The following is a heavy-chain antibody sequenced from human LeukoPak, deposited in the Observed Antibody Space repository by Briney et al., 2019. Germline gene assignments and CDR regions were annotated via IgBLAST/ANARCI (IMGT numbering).Heavy chain of an antibody. V-gene: IGHV5-51*01. Sequence: GESLKISCKGSGYSFTSYWIGWVRQMPGKGLEWMGIIYPGDSDTRYSPSFQGQVTISADKSISTAYLQWSSLKASDTAMYYCASSGGYCSSTSCQGAFDIWGQGTMVTVSS. D-gene: IGHD2-2*01. CDR2: IYPGDSDT. CDR1: GYSFTSYW. CDR3: ASSGGYCSSTSCQGAFDI. J-gene: IGHJ3*02.